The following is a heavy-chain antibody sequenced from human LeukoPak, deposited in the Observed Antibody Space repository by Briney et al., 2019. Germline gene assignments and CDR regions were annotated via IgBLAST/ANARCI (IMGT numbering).Heavy chain of an antibody. D-gene: IGHD4-23*01. V-gene: IGHV4-39*01. J-gene: IGHJ6*03. CDR1: GGSISTNNW. CDR2: IYYSGTT. Sequence: SETLSLTCAVSGGSISTNNWWTWVRQPPGKGLEWIGSIYYSGTTYYNPSLKSRVTISVDTSKNQFSLRLSSVTAADTAVYYCAITGDYGGNSYYYYYVDVWGKGTTVTISS. CDR3: AITGDYGGNSYYYYYVDV.